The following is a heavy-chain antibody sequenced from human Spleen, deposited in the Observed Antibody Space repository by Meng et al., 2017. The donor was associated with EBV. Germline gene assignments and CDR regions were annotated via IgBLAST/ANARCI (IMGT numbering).Heavy chain of an antibody. J-gene: IGHJ4*02. CDR3: ARGLGAPNYYYDSSALNH. CDR1: GGSFSDYY. Sequence: QVHPQRWCAGLLKPSETLSLTCAVYGGSFSDYYWSWIRQSPGKGLEWIGDIKQSGSTNYNPSLVSRVTMSIDTSKNQFSLKLNSVTAADTAVYYCARGLGAPNYYYDSSALNHWGQGTLVTVPS. CDR2: IKQSGST. D-gene: IGHD3-22*01. V-gene: IGHV4-34*02.